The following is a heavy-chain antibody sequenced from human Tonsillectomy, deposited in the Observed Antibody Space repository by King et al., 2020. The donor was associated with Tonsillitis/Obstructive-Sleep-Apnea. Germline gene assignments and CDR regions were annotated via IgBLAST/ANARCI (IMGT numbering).Heavy chain of an antibody. V-gene: IGHV3-21*01. J-gene: IGHJ4*01. CDR3: SAPTGDYVFDY. CDR1: GFTFSSYS. Sequence: VQLVECGGGLVKPGGSLRLSCAASGFTFSSYSMNWVRQAPGKGLEWFSSISRSSSYIYYADSVKGRVTISRDNAKNSLYLQMNSLRAEDTAVYYCSAPTGDYVFDYWGQGTLVTVSS. D-gene: IGHD4-17*01. CDR2: ISRSSSYI.